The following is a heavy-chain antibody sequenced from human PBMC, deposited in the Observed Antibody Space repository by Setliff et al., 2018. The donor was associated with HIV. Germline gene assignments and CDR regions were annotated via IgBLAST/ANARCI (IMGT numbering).Heavy chain of an antibody. D-gene: IGHD5-12*01. CDR2: IYHTGSS. J-gene: IGHJ4*02. CDR1: GFSISSRYY. Sequence: SETLSLTCDVSGFSISSRYYWGWIRQSPGKGLEWIGNIYHTGSSYYNPSLNDRATISLDTSKNQFSLKLNSVTAADTAVYYCASDISPDDGYNRLHYFDYWGQGTLVTVSS. V-gene: IGHV4-38-2*01. CDR3: ASDISPDDGYNRLHYFDY.